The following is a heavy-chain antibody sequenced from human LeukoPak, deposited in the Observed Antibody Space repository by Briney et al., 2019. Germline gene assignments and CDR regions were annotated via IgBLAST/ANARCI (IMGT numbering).Heavy chain of an antibody. Sequence: GGSLRLSCAASGFTFSSYGMSWVRQAPGKGLEWVSSLTTGGSTFYADSVKGRFIISRDNAKNSLYLQVNSLRAEDTALYYCARNFGGGDSSGPYYWGQGTLVTVSS. V-gene: IGHV3-20*04. CDR3: ARNFGGGDSSGPYY. D-gene: IGHD3-22*01. CDR2: LTTGGST. J-gene: IGHJ4*02. CDR1: GFTFSSYG.